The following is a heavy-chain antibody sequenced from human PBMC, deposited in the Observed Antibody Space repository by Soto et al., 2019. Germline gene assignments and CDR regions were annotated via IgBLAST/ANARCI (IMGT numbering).Heavy chain of an antibody. Sequence: SETLSLTCSVSSASLSSSTYYWSWIRQPPGRGPEWIGSIYYSGNTYYKPSLKSRVSISIDTSRNQFSLKLTSVTAADTGVYYCASSSPFHYWGPGILVTVPQ. V-gene: IGHV4-39*01. J-gene: IGHJ4*02. CDR2: IYYSGNT. D-gene: IGHD6-6*01. CDR3: ASSSPFHY. CDR1: SASLSSSTYY.